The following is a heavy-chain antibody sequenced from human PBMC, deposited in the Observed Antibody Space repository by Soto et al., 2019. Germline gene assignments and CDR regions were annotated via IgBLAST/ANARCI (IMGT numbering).Heavy chain of an antibody. J-gene: IGHJ4*02. D-gene: IGHD6-13*01. Sequence: EVQLVESGGGLVKPGGSLRLSCAASGFTFSSHSMNWVRQAPGKGLEWVSSISSSSSYIYYADSVKGRFTISRDNAKNSLYRQMNSLRAEDTAVYYCARDSIAAAGLFDYWGQGTLVTVAS. CDR3: ARDSIAAAGLFDY. CDR2: ISSSSSYI. V-gene: IGHV3-21*01. CDR1: GFTFSSHS.